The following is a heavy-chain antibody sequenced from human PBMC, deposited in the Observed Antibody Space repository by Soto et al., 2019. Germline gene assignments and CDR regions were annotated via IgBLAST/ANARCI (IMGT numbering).Heavy chain of an antibody. J-gene: IGHJ3*01. V-gene: IGHV3-74*01. CDR3: VRDRGYPDSFDV. D-gene: IGHD3-10*01. CDR2: INSDGSTK. Sequence: EVQLVESGGGLVQPGESLRLSCAASGYTFSPFWMHWVRQAPGKGLVWVSHINSDGSTKVYADSVKGRFTISRDNAKNTLLLQMNSLKAEDTAVYYCVRDRGYPDSFDVWGRGTMVTVSP. CDR1: GYTFSPFW.